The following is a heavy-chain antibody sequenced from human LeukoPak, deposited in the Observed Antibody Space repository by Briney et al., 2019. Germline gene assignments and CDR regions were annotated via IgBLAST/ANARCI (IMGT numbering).Heavy chain of an antibody. CDR2: ISSSADSV. V-gene: IGHV3-21*06. J-gene: IGHJ5*02. CDR3: ARDFCDH. Sequence: GGSLRLSCAASRFTFSSYGMNWVRQAPGKGLEWVSGISSSADSVYYADSVKGRFTISRDNPKNSLYLEMNSLRDEDTAVYYCARDFCDHWGQGTLVTVSS. CDR1: RFTFSSYG. D-gene: IGHD3-3*01.